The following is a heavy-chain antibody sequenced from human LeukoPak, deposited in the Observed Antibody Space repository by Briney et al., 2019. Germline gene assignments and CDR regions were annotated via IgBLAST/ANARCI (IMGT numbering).Heavy chain of an antibody. CDR2: ISPTGSTT. V-gene: IGHV3-74*01. CDR1: GFSFSGHW. J-gene: IGHJ4*02. CDR3: ARDINPRARSSGFDS. D-gene: IGHD6-6*01. Sequence: GGSLRLSCAASGFSFSGHWMHWARQLPGKGLVWVSRISPTGSTTSYADSVKGRFTASRDNAKNSLYLQMSSLRAEDTAMYYCARDINPRARSSGFDSWGQGTLVTVSS.